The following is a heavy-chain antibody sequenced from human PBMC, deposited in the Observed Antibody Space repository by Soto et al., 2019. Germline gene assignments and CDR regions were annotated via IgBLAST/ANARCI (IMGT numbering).Heavy chain of an antibody. J-gene: IGHJ1*01. CDR1: GFTFSDHS. Sequence: GGSLRLSCATSGFTFSDHSMDWVRQAPGKGLEWVGRTRNIGDSYTTEYAASVKGRFTISRDHSKKSLDLQMNSLTTDDTAVYYCTRAHCITTTCFSYFEYWGQGTLVTVSS. V-gene: IGHV3-72*01. D-gene: IGHD2-2*01. CDR3: TRAHCITTTCFSYFEY. CDR2: TRNIGDSYTT.